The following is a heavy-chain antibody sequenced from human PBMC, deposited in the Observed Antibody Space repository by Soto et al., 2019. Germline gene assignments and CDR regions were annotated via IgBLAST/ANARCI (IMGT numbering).Heavy chain of an antibody. CDR2: IYYSGST. CDR3: ARQESTIFGVVIGSDWFDP. D-gene: IGHD3-3*01. J-gene: IGHJ5*02. CDR1: GGPISSYY. Sequence: SETLSLTCTVSGGPISSYYGSWIRQPPGKGLEWIGYIYYSGSTNYNPSLKSRVTISVDTSKNQFSLKLSSVTAADTAVYYCARQESTIFGVVIGSDWFDPWGQGTLVTVSS. V-gene: IGHV4-59*08.